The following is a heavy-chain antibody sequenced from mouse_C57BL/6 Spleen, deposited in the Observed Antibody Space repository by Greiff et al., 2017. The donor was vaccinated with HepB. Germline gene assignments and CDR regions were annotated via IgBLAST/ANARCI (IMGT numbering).Heavy chain of an antibody. CDR2: IYPGDGDT. CDR1: GYAFSSSW. V-gene: IGHV1-82*01. Sequence: VQLQQSGPELVKPGASVKISCKASGYAFSSSWMNWVKQRPGKGLEWIGRIYPGDGDTNYNGKFKGKATLTADKSSSTAYMQLSSLTSEDSAVYFCARTVVAHFDYWGQGTTLTVS. CDR3: ARTVVAHFDY. J-gene: IGHJ2*01. D-gene: IGHD1-1*01.